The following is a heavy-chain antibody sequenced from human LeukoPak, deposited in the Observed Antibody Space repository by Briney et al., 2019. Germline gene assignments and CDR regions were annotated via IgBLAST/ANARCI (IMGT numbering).Heavy chain of an antibody. CDR2: ISSNGGST. CDR1: GFTFSSYA. Sequence: GGSLRLSCAASGFTFSSYAMHWVRQAPGKGLEYVSAISSNGGSTYYANSVKGRFTISRGNSKNTLYLQMGSLRAEDMAVYYCARGSMTCGGDCFDYWGQGTLVAVSS. D-gene: IGHD2-21*01. CDR3: ARGSMTCGGDCFDY. J-gene: IGHJ4*02. V-gene: IGHV3-64*01.